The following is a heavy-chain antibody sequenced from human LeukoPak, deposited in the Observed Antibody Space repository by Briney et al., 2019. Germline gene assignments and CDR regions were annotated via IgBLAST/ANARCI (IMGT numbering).Heavy chain of an antibody. Sequence: PGGSLRLSCAASGFTFSSYAMHWVRQAPGKGLEWVAVISYDGSNKYYADSVKGRFTISRDNSKNTLYLQMNSLRAEDTAVYYCARVSCSGGSYYSGSPDYWGQGTLVTVSS. J-gene: IGHJ4*02. V-gene: IGHV3-30*04. D-gene: IGHD2-15*01. CDR1: GFTFSSYA. CDR3: ARVSCSGGSYYSGSPDY. CDR2: ISYDGSNK.